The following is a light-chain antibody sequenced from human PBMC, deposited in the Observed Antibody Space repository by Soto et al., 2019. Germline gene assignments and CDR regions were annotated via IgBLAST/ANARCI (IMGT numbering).Light chain of an antibody. CDR1: QSVSSSY. Sequence: EIVLTQSPGTLSLSPGERATLSCRASQSVSSSYLAWYQQKPGQAPRLLIYGASSRATGIPVRFSGSGSGTDFTLSISRLEPEDFAVYYCQQYGSFPYTFGRGTKLEIK. CDR2: GAS. J-gene: IGKJ2*01. CDR3: QQYGSFPYT. V-gene: IGKV3-20*01.